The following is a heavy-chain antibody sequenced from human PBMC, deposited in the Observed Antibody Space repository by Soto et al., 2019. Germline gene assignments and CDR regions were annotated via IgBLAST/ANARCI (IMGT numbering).Heavy chain of an antibody. V-gene: IGHV4-34*01. CDR1: GGFVSSGRYY. D-gene: IGHD1-1*01. CDR3: ARVERGTATTVVDAFDI. Sequence: QVQLQQWGAGLLKPSETLSLTCAVYGGFVSSGRYYWSWIRQPPGKGLEWVGEMSHIGGTHFNPFLKSRVTISVDTSKNQFSLKMSTVTASDTALYYCARVERGTATTVVDAFDIWGPGTMVTGSS. J-gene: IGHJ3*02. CDR2: MSHIGGT.